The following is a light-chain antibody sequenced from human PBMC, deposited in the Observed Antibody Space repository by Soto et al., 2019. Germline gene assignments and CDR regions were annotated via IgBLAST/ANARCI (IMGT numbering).Light chain of an antibody. CDR1: TGAVTSGHY. Sequence: QAVVTQELSLTVSPGGTVTLTCGSGTGAVTSGHYPYWVQQKPGQAPRTLIYDTVNKHSWTPARFSGSLLGGKAALTLSGAQPEDEDEYYYLLSCSGARPHVVFGGGTKLTVL. CDR2: DTV. V-gene: IGLV7-46*01. J-gene: IGLJ2*01. CDR3: LLSCSGARPHVV.